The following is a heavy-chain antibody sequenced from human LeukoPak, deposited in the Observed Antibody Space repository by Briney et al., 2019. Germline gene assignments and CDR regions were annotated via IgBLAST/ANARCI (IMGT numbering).Heavy chain of an antibody. J-gene: IGHJ3*02. CDR3: ARVGDFYDSSGYSLGAFDI. Sequence: PSETLSLTCTVSGGSISSYYWSWIRQPPGKGLEWIGYIYYSGSTNYNPSLKSRVTISVDTSKNQFSLKLSSVTAADTAVYYCARVGDFYDSSGYSLGAFDIWGQGTMVTASS. CDR2: IYYSGST. V-gene: IGHV4-59*01. D-gene: IGHD3-22*01. CDR1: GGSISSYY.